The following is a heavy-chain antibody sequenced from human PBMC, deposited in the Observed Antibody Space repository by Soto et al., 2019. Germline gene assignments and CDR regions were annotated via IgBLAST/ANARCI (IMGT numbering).Heavy chain of an antibody. CDR3: FKAEAGIRVGAAASDV. CDR2: ISYDGSYQ. J-gene: IGHJ3*01. D-gene: IGHD1-26*01. V-gene: IGHV3-30*03. CDR1: VRTRG. Sequence: VRTRGMQEDRQEKCKGLEWGAVISYDGSYQYYVDSVKGRFTISRDNSKNTLYLQMNSLRAEDTAVYFCFKAEAGIRVGAAASDVW.